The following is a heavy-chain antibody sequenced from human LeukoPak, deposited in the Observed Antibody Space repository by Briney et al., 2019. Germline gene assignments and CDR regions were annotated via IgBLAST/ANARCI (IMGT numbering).Heavy chain of an antibody. Sequence: PGGSLRLSCAASGFTFSSYAMNWVRHAPGKGLEWVSIISSSDNTTYYADSVKGRFTISRDNSKNTLYLQMNTLRAEDTAVYYCAKRAVAGTGRAFDYWGQGTLVTVSS. J-gene: IGHJ4*02. CDR2: ISSSDNTT. D-gene: IGHD6-19*01. CDR1: GFTFSSYA. CDR3: AKRAVAGTGRAFDY. V-gene: IGHV3-23*01.